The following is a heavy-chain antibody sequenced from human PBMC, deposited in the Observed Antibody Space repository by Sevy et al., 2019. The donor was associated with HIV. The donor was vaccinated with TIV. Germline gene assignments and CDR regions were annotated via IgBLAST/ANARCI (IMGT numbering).Heavy chain of an antibody. Sequence: SETLSLTCTVSGGSISSGDYYWSWIRQPPGKGLEWIGYIYYSGSTYYNPSLKSRVTISVDTSKNQFSLKLSSVTDADTAVYYCARATTYDSSGYYYGPFDYWGQGTLVTVSS. CDR2: IYYSGST. CDR1: GGSISSGDYY. V-gene: IGHV4-30-4*01. CDR3: ARATTYDSSGYYYGPFDY. D-gene: IGHD3-22*01. J-gene: IGHJ4*02.